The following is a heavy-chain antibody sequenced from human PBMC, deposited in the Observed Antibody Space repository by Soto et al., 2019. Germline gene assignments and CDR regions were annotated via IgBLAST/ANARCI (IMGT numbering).Heavy chain of an antibody. CDR2: IIPIFGTP. V-gene: IGHV1-69*06. Sequence: SVKVSCKASGGTFSTYTFSWVRQAPGQGLEWMGRIIPIFGTPYYAQKFQGRVTITADKSTSTVYMELSSLRSDDTAVYFCARGLECRGYCLDKPTWFAPWGQGTLATVSS. J-gene: IGHJ5*02. D-gene: IGHD2-15*01. CDR1: GGTFSTYT. CDR3: ARGLECRGYCLDKPTWFAP.